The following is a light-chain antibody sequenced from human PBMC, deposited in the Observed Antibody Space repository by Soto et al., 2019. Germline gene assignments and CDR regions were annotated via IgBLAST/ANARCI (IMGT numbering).Light chain of an antibody. Sequence: QSVLTQPASVSGSPGQSITISCTGTSSDVGGYNYVSWYQQHPGKAPKLMIYEVSNRPSGVSNRFSGSKSGNTASLTISGLQAEDEADHYCSSYTGSSTGVFGGGTKLTVL. CDR2: EVS. V-gene: IGLV2-14*01. J-gene: IGLJ3*02. CDR1: SSDVGGYNY. CDR3: SSYTGSSTGV.